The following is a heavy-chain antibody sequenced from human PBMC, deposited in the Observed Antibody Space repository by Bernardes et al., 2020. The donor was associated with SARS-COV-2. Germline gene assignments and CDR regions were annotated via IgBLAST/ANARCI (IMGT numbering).Heavy chain of an antibody. Sequence: GGSLRLSCAASGFTFSSYWMHWVRQAPGKGLVWVSRINSDGSSTSYADSVKGRFTISRDNAKNTLYLQMNSLRAEDTAVYYCAREGYCSSTSCYTHDAFDIWGQGTMVTVSS. CDR3: AREGYCSSTSCYTHDAFDI. V-gene: IGHV3-74*01. CDR1: GFTFSSYW. CDR2: INSDGSST. J-gene: IGHJ3*02. D-gene: IGHD2-2*02.